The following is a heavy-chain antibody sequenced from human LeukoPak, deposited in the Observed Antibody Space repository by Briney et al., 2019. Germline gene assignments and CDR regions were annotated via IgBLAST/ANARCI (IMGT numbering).Heavy chain of an antibody. Sequence: GGSLRLSCAASGFTFSSYWMSWVRQAPGKGLEWVANIKQDGSEKYYVDSVKGRFTISRDNAKNSLYLQMNSLRAEDTAVYYCARDRGFLGGSKWFDPWGQGTLVTVSS. CDR1: GFTFSSYW. V-gene: IGHV3-7*01. CDR3: ARDRGFLGGSKWFDP. D-gene: IGHD3-16*01. CDR2: IKQDGSEK. J-gene: IGHJ5*02.